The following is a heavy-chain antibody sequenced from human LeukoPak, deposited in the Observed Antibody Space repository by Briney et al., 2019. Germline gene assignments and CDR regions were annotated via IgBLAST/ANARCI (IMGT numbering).Heavy chain of an antibody. CDR2: ISGSSSYI. V-gene: IGHV3-21*01. J-gene: IGHJ4*02. Sequence: PGGSLRLSCAASGFTFSRSDMNWVRQAPGKGLEWVSSISGSSSYIYYTDSLKGRFTISRDNAKNSLYLQMNSLRAEDTAVYYCARDRSMVRGEALNDYWGQGTLVTVSS. D-gene: IGHD3-10*01. CDR1: GFTFSRSD. CDR3: ARDRSMVRGEALNDY.